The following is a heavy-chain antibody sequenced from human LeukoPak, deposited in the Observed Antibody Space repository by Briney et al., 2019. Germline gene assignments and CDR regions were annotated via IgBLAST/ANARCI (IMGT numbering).Heavy chain of an antibody. Sequence: ASVKVSCKASRYTFTSYDINWVRQATGQGLEWMGWMNPNSGNTGYAQKFQGRVTMTRNTSISTAYMELSSLRSEDTAVYYCARVQALLWFGELLRYYMDVWGKGTTVTVSS. CDR3: ARVQALLWFGELLRYYMDV. V-gene: IGHV1-8*01. CDR1: RYTFTSYD. CDR2: MNPNSGNT. J-gene: IGHJ6*03. D-gene: IGHD3-10*01.